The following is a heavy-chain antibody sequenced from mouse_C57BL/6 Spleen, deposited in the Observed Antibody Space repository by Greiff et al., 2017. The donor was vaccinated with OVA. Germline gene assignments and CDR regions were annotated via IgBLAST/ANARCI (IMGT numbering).Heavy chain of an antibody. D-gene: IGHD2-5*01. J-gene: IGHJ3*01. CDR2: IDPSDSET. V-gene: IGHV1-52*01. Sequence: QVQLQQPGAELVRPGSSVKLSCKASGYTFTSYWMHWVKQRPIQGLEWIGNIDPSDSETHYTQKFKDKATLTVDKSSSTAYMQLSSLTSEDSAVYYCARHYSNPFAYWGQGTLVTVSA. CDR1: GYTFTSYW. CDR3: ARHYSNPFAY.